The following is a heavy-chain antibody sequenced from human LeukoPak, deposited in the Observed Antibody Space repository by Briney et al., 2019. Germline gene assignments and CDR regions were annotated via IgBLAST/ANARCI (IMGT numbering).Heavy chain of an antibody. Sequence: SETLSLTCTVSGGSISSSSYYWGWIRQPPGKGLEWIGSIYYSGSTYYNPSLKSRVTISVDTSKNQFSLKLSSVTAADTAVYYCARPHYDFWSAEDYFDYWGQGTLVTVSS. J-gene: IGHJ4*02. CDR1: GGSISSSSYY. CDR2: IYYSGST. V-gene: IGHV4-39*01. CDR3: ARPHYDFWSAEDYFDY. D-gene: IGHD3-3*01.